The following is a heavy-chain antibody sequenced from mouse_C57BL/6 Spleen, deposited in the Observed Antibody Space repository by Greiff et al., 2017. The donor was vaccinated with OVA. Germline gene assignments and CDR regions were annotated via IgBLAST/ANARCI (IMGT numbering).Heavy chain of an antibody. Sequence: EVMLVESGGGLVKPGGSLKLSCAASGFTFSDYGMHWVRQAPEKGLEWVAYISSGSSTIYYADTVKGRFTISRDNAKNTLFLQMTSLRSEDTAMYYCARDPSYGYDGDYAMDYWGQGTSVTVSS. D-gene: IGHD2-2*01. V-gene: IGHV5-17*01. CDR2: ISSGSSTI. CDR1: GFTFSDYG. CDR3: ARDPSYGYDGDYAMDY. J-gene: IGHJ4*01.